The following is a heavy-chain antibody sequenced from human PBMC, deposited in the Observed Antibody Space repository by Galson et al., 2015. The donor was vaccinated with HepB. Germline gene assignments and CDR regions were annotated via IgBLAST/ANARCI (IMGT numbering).Heavy chain of an antibody. D-gene: IGHD4-17*01. J-gene: IGHJ4*02. V-gene: IGHV3-23*01. Sequence: SLRLSCAASGFTFSSYAMSWVRQAPGKGLEWVSAISGSGGSTYYADSVKGRFTISRDNSKNTLYLQMNSLRAEDTAVYYCAKDYGDNQGYFDYWGQGTLVTVSS. CDR2: ISGSGGST. CDR3: AKDYGDNQGYFDY. CDR1: GFTFSSYA.